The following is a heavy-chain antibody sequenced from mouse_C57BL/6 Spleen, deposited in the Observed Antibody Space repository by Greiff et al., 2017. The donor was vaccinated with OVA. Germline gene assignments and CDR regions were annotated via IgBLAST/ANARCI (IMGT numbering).Heavy chain of an antibody. D-gene: IGHD1-1*01. CDR1: GYAFSSSW. Sequence: SGPELVKPGASVKISCKASGYAFSSSWMHWVKQRPGKGLEWIGRIYPGDGDTNYNGKFKGKATLTADKSSSTAYMQLSSLTSEDSAVYFCARDYESSYPAWFAYWGQGTLVTVSA. CDR3: ARDYESSYPAWFAY. V-gene: IGHV1-82*01. CDR2: IYPGDGDT. J-gene: IGHJ3*01.